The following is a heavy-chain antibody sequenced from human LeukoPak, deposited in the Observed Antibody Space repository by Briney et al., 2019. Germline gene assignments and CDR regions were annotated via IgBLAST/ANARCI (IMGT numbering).Heavy chain of an antibody. D-gene: IGHD6-13*01. CDR3: AREGEIAAAGPYYFDY. CDR1: GFTFSSYE. V-gene: IGHV3-7*01. CDR2: IKQDGSEK. J-gene: IGHJ4*02. Sequence: PGGSLRLSCAASGFTFSSYEMNWVRQAPGKGLEWVANIKQDGSEKYYVDSVKGRFTISRDNAKNPLYLQMNSLRAEDTAVYYCAREGEIAAAGPYYFDYWGQGTLVTVSS.